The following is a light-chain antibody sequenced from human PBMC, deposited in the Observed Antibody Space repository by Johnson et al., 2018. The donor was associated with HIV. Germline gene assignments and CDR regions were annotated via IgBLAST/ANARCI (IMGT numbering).Light chain of an antibody. CDR3: GTWDPSLSAGEV. Sequence: QSVLTQPPSVSAAPGQKVTISCSGSSSNIGNNYVSWYQQLPGTAPKLLIYDDNKRPSGIPDRFSGSKSGTSATLGITGLQTGDEADYYCGTWDPSLSAGEVFGTGTTVLVL. V-gene: IGLV1-51*01. J-gene: IGLJ1*01. CDR1: SSNIGNNY. CDR2: DDN.